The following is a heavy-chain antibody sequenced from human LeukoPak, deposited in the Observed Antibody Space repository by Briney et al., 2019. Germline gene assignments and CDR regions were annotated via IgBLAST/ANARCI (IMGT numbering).Heavy chain of an antibody. Sequence: SETLSLTCTVYGGSFSGYYWSWIRQPPGKGLEWIGEINHSGSTNYNPSLKSRVTISVDTSKNQFSLKLSSVTAADTAVYYCARVRAMVRGVIIDYYYYYMDVWGKGTTVTVSS. J-gene: IGHJ6*03. CDR3: ARVRAMVRGVIIDYYYYYMDV. CDR2: INHSGST. CDR1: GGSFSGYY. V-gene: IGHV4-34*01. D-gene: IGHD3-10*01.